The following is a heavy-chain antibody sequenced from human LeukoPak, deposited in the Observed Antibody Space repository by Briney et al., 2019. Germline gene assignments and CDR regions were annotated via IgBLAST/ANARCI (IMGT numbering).Heavy chain of an antibody. J-gene: IGHJ4*02. CDR1: GFTFDDYA. D-gene: IGHD4-23*01. CDR3: AKDTRFDYGGNAFDY. Sequence: GGSLRLSCAASGFTFDDYAMHWVRQAPGKGLEWVSGISWNSGSIGYADSVKGRFTISRDNAKNSLYLQMNSLRAEDTALYYCAKDTRFDYGGNAFDYWGQGTLVIVSS. CDR2: ISWNSGSI. V-gene: IGHV3-9*01.